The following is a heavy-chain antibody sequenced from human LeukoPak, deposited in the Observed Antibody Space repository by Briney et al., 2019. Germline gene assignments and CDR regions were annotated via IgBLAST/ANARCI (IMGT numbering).Heavy chain of an antibody. CDR1: GFTFSSYG. CDR2: ISYDGSNK. CDR3: AKVLQLELRTYYGMDV. Sequence: GGSLRLSCAASGFTFSSYGMHWVRQAPGKGLEWVAVISYDGSNKYYADSVKGRFTISRDNSKNTLYLQMNSLRAEDTAVYYCAKVLQLELRTYYGMDVWGQGTTVTASS. V-gene: IGHV3-30*18. J-gene: IGHJ6*02. D-gene: IGHD1-7*01.